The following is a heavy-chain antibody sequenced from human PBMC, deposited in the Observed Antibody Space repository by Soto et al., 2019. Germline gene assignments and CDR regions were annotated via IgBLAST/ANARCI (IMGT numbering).Heavy chain of an antibody. CDR2: IIPIFGTA. CDR3: ARDPLYCSSTSCYPAPPWFDP. Sequence: SVKVSCKASGGTFSSYAISWVRQAPGQGLEWMGGIIPIFGTANYAQKFQGRVTITADESTSTAYMELSSLRSEDTAVYYCARDPLYCSSTSCYPAPPWFDPWGQGTLVTVSS. CDR1: GGTFSSYA. D-gene: IGHD2-2*01. V-gene: IGHV1-69*13. J-gene: IGHJ5*02.